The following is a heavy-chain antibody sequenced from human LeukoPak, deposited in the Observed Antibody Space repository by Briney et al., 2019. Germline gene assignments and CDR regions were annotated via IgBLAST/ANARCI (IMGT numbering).Heavy chain of an antibody. J-gene: IGHJ4*02. Sequence: GGFLRLSCAASGFTFSSYAMSWVRQAPGKGLEWVSAISGSGGSTYYADSVKGRFTISRDNSKNTLYLQMNSLRVEDTAVYFCAKAGRRDFWSGYYTEFDYWGQGTLVTVSS. CDR1: GFTFSSYA. V-gene: IGHV3-23*01. D-gene: IGHD3-3*01. CDR3: AKAGRRDFWSGYYTEFDY. CDR2: ISGSGGST.